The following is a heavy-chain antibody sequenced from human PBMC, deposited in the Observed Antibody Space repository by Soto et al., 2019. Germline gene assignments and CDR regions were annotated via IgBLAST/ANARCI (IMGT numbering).Heavy chain of an antibody. J-gene: IGHJ4*02. V-gene: IGHV4-30-4*01. CDR3: ASEEEGNGDYVFDY. CDR2: IYYSGST. CDR1: GGSISSGDYY. D-gene: IGHD4-17*01. Sequence: QVQLQESGPGLVKPSQTLSLTCTVSGGSISSGDYYWSWIRQPPGKGLEWIGYIYYSGSTYYNPSLKSRVTISVDTAKNQFALKLSSVTAADTAVYYCASEEEGNGDYVFDYWGQGTLVTVSS.